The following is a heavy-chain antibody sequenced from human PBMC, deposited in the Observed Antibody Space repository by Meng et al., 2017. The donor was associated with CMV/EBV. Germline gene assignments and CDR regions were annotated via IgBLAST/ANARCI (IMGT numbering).Heavy chain of an antibody. Sequence: GGSLKISCAASGFTFSSYEMNWVRQAPGKGLEWVSYISSSGSTIYYADSVKGRFTISRDNAKNSLYLQMNSLRAEDTAVYYFARVTVFYYYGMDVWGQGTTVTVSS. CDR2: ISSSGSTI. CDR3: ARVTVFYYYGMDV. V-gene: IGHV3-48*03. CDR1: GFTFSSYE. D-gene: IGHD4-17*01. J-gene: IGHJ6*02.